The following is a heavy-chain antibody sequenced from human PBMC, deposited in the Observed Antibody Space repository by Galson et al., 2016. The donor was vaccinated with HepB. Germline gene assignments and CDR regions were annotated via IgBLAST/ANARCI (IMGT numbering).Heavy chain of an antibody. V-gene: IGHV5-51*01. J-gene: IGHJ4*02. CDR1: GYKFTSYW. D-gene: IGHD6-13*01. Sequence: SGAEVKKPGESLKISCQVPGYKFTSYWIGWVRQVPGKGLEWMGTIYPGDSDTRYSPSFQGQVTISVDKSISTAYLQWSSLKASDSAMYYCARHELHSNSWYMDSWGQGTLVTVSS. CDR2: IYPGDSDT. CDR3: ARHELHSNSWYMDS.